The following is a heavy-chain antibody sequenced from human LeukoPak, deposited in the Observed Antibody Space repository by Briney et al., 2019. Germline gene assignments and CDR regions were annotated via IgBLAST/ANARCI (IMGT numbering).Heavy chain of an antibody. CDR2: ISGSGGST. J-gene: IGHJ4*02. CDR3: AKLYYYGSGSYYKAKYYFDY. V-gene: IGHV3-23*01. D-gene: IGHD3-10*01. Sequence: PGGSLRLSCAASGFRFSDYYMSWVRQAPGKGLEWVSAISGSGGSTYYADSVKGRFTISRDNSKNTLYLQMNSLRAEDTAVYYCAKLYYYGSGSYYKAKYYFDYWGQGTLVTVSS. CDR1: GFRFSDYY.